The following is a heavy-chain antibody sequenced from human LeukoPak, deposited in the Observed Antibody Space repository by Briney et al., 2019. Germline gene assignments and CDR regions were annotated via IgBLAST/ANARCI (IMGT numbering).Heavy chain of an antibody. Sequence: PSETLSLTYTVSGVSISSGNYYWSWIRQPAGKALEWIGRIYTSGSTNYNPSLKSRVTISVDTSKNQFSLKLSSVTAADTAVYYCARCLGGRCDYFDYWGQGTLVTVSS. CDR2: IYTSGST. J-gene: IGHJ4*02. CDR1: GVSISSGNYY. V-gene: IGHV4-61*02. CDR3: ARCLGGRCDYFDY. D-gene: IGHD3-16*01.